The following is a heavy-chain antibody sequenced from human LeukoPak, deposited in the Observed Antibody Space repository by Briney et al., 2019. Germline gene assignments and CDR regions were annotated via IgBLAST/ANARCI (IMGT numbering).Heavy chain of an antibody. Sequence: PSQTLSLTCTVSGGSISSGDYYWSWIRQPPGKGLEWIGYIYYSGSTYYNPSLKSRVTISVDMSKNQFSLKLSSATAADTAVYYCASNCGGDCFSDYWGQGTLVTVSS. CDR3: ASNCGGDCFSDY. D-gene: IGHD2-21*02. J-gene: IGHJ4*02. CDR1: GGSISSGDYY. V-gene: IGHV4-30-4*01. CDR2: IYYSGST.